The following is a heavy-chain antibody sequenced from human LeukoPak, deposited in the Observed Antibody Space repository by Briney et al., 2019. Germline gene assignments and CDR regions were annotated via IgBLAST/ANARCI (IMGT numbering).Heavy chain of an antibody. D-gene: IGHD6-6*01. V-gene: IGHV4-39*01. J-gene: IGHJ5*02. Sequence: PSETLSLTCTVSGGSISSGSYYWGWIRQPPGKGLEWIGSIYYSGNTYYNPSLKSRVTISVDTSRNQFSLKLSSVTAADTAVYYCAVYSTSSGWFDPWGREPWSPSPQ. CDR1: GGSISSGSYY. CDR3: AVYSTSSGWFDP. CDR2: IYYSGNT.